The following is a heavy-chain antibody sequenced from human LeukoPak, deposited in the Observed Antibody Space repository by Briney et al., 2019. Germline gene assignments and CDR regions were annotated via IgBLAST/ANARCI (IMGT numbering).Heavy chain of an antibody. J-gene: IGHJ4*02. V-gene: IGHV4-4*02. CDR2: IYHSGST. CDR1: GGSISSNNW. CDR3: ARDREYCSGGNCYSFSY. Sequence: SGTLSLTCVVSGGSISSNNWWSWVRQSPGKGLEWIGEIYHSGSTNYNPSLKSRVTISVDKSKNWFSLWLSSVTAADTAVYYCARDREYCSGGNCYSFSYWGQGTLVTVSS. D-gene: IGHD2-15*01.